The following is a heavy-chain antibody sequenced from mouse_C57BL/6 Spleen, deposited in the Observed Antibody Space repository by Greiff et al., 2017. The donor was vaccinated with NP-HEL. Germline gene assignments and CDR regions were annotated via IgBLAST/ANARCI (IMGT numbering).Heavy chain of an antibody. CDR1: GFTFSDYG. J-gene: IGHJ4*01. CDR2: ISSGSSTI. CDR3: ARPVDYDEGSAMDY. V-gene: IGHV5-17*01. Sequence: EVKLVESGGGLVKPGGSLKLSCAASGFTFSDYGMHWVRQAPEKGLEWVAYISSGSSTIYYADTVKGRFTISRDNAKNTLFLQMTSLRSEDTAMYYCARPVDYDEGSAMDYWGQGTSVTVSS. D-gene: IGHD2-4*01.